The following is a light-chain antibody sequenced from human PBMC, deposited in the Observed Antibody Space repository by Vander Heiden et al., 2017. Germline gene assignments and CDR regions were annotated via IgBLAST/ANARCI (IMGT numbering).Light chain of an antibody. CDR2: RNN. CDR1: SSNLGSND. Sequence: QPVLTQPPSASGTPGQRATISCSGSSSNLGSNDVYWYQPRPGTAPKLLIHRNNQRPSGVPDRFSGSKSGTSASLAISGLRSEDEADYYCAAWDDSMSGHVVFGRGTKLTVL. CDR3: AAWDDSMSGHVV. V-gene: IGLV1-47*01. J-gene: IGLJ2*01.